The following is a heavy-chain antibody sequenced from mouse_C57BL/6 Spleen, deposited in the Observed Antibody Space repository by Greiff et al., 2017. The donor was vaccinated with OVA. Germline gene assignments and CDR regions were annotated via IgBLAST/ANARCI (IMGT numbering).Heavy chain of an antibody. CDR2: INPNNGGT. CDR3: ARLRSGSSPQLGPWFAY. D-gene: IGHD1-1*01. Sequence: VQLQQSGPELVKPGASVKIPCKASGYTFTDYNMDWVKQSHGKSLEWIGDINPNNGGTIYNQKFKGKATLTVDKSSSTAYMELRSLTSEDTAVYYCARLRSGSSPQLGPWFAYWGQGTLVTVSA. J-gene: IGHJ3*01. V-gene: IGHV1-18*01. CDR1: GYTFTDYN.